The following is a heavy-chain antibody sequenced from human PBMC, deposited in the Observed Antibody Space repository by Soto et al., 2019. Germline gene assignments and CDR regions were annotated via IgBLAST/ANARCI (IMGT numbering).Heavy chain of an antibody. CDR3: ARVGLLRGSNLMGWFDP. CDR2: ISAYNGNT. CDR1: GYTFTSYG. V-gene: IGHV1-18*01. Sequence: QVQLVQSGAEVKKPGASVKVSCKASGYTFTSYGISWVRQAPGQGLEWMGWISAYNGNTNYAQKLQVRVTMTTDTSTSTAYMELRSLRSDDTAVYYCARVGLLRGSNLMGWFDPWGQGTLVTVSS. D-gene: IGHD1-26*01. J-gene: IGHJ5*02.